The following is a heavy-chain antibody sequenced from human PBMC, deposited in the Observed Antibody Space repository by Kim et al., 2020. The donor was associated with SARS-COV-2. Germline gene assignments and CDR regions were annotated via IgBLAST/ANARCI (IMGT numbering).Heavy chain of an antibody. CDR1: GGTFSSYA. J-gene: IGHJ4*02. Sequence: SVKVSCKASGGTFSSYAISWVRQAPGQGLEWMGGIIPIFGTANYAQKFQGRVTITADESTSTAYMELSSLRSEDTAVYYCARDHCSGGSCWYFYYWGQGTLVTVSS. D-gene: IGHD2-15*01. CDR2: IIPIFGTA. V-gene: IGHV1-69*13. CDR3: ARDHCSGGSCWYFYY.